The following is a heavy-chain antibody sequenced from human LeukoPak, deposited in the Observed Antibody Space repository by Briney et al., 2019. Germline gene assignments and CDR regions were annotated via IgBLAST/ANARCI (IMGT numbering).Heavy chain of an antibody. CDR1: CGSISSYY. Sequence: SETLSLTCTVSCGSISSYYWSWIRQPPGKGPEWIGYIYYRGSTNYNPSLKGRVTISVDTSKNQFSLKLSSVTAADTAVYSCATGFGEIDYWGQGTLVTVSS. V-gene: IGHV4-59*01. J-gene: IGHJ4*02. D-gene: IGHD3-10*01. CDR2: IYYRGST. CDR3: ATGFGEIDY.